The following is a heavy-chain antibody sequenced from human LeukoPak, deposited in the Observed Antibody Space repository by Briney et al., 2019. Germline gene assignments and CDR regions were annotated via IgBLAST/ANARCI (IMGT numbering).Heavy chain of an antibody. J-gene: IGHJ5*02. V-gene: IGHV3-11*01. Sequence: GGSLRLSCAASGFTFSDYYMSWIRQAPGKGLEWVSYISSSGSTIYCADSVKGRFTISRDNAKNSLYLQMNSLRAEDTAVYYCARWNCSSTSCSYNWFDPWGQGTLVTVSS. D-gene: IGHD2-2*01. CDR1: GFTFSDYY. CDR3: ARWNCSSTSCSYNWFDP. CDR2: ISSSGSTI.